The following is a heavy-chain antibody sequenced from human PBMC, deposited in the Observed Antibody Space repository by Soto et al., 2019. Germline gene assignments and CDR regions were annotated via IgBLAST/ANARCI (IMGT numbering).Heavy chain of an antibody. Sequence: PGGSLRLSCAASGFTFSSYSMNWVRQAPGKGLEWVSSISSSSSYIYYADSVKGRFTISRDNAKNSLYLQMNSLRAEDTAVYYCAREKVDGDYDGGYFDYWGQGTLVTVSS. D-gene: IGHD4-17*01. CDR2: ISSSSSYI. J-gene: IGHJ4*02. CDR3: AREKVDGDYDGGYFDY. CDR1: GFTFSSYS. V-gene: IGHV3-21*01.